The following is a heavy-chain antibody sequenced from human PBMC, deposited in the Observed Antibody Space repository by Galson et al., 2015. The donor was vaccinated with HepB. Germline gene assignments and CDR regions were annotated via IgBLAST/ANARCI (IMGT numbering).Heavy chain of an antibody. CDR3: ATAPDYIWGSYRSEGCDY. Sequence: SVKVSCKVSGYTLTELSMHWVRQAPGKGLEWMGGFDPEDGETIYAQKFQGRVAMTEDTSTDTAYMELSSLRSEDTAVYYCATAPDYIWGSYRSEGCDYWGQGTLVTVSS. CDR1: GYTLTELS. J-gene: IGHJ4*02. D-gene: IGHD3-16*02. CDR2: FDPEDGET. V-gene: IGHV1-24*01.